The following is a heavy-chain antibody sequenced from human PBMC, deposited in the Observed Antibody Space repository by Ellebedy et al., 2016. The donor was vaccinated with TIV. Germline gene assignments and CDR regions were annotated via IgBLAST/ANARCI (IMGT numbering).Heavy chain of an antibody. J-gene: IGHJ3*02. CDR2: INHSGST. D-gene: IGHD2-2*02. Sequence: MPGGSLRLSCAVYGGSFSGYYWSWIRQPPGKGLEWIGEINHSGSTNYNPSLKSRVTISLDTSKNQFSLNLTSVTAADTAVYFCASERVHCSSASCYRGYDAFDMWGQGTMVTVSS. CDR1: GGSFSGYY. CDR3: ASERVHCSSASCYRGYDAFDM. V-gene: IGHV4-34*01.